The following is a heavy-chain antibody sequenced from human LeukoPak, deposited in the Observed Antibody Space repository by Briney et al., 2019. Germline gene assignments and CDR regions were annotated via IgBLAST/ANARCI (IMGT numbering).Heavy chain of an antibody. V-gene: IGHV5-51*01. CDR1: GYSFTSYW. CDR2: IYPGDSDN. Sequence: GESLMISCRGSGYSFTSYWIGWVRQIPGKGLEWMGIIYPGDSDNRYSPSFQGQVTISADKSISTAYLQWSSLKASDTAMYYCARQPCVTMVRGVNTCWFDPWGQGTLVTVSS. D-gene: IGHD3-10*01. J-gene: IGHJ5*02. CDR3: ARQPCVTMVRGVNTCWFDP.